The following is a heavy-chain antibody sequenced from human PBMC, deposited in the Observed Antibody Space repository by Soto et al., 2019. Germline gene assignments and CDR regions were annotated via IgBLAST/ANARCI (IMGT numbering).Heavy chain of an antibody. J-gene: IGHJ6*02. CDR3: VRDGASLINLFFGMDV. Sequence: EVQLVESGGGLVQPGGSLRLSCAVSGFSFSNYWMSWVRQAPGKGLEWVANINPDGSVEYYAESLKGRFTISRDNARNSLYRQMNSLGAEDTAVYYCVRDGASLINLFFGMDVWGQGTTVTVSS. CDR1: GFSFSNYW. CDR2: INPDGSVE. V-gene: IGHV3-7*01. D-gene: IGHD2-8*01.